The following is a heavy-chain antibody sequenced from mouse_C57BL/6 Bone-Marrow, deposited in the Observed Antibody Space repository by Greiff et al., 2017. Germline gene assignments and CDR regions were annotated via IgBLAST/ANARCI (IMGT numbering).Heavy chain of an antibody. CDR1: GYAFSSYW. CDR3: ARPREAQAYCFDY. Sequence: VKLQQSGAELVKPGASVKISCKASGYAFSSYWMNWVKQRPGKGLEWIGQIYPGDGDTNYNGKFKGKATLTADKSSSTAYMQLSSLTSEDSAVYFCARPREAQAYCFDYWGQGTTLTVSS. CDR2: IYPGDGDT. J-gene: IGHJ2*01. D-gene: IGHD3-2*02. V-gene: IGHV1-80*01.